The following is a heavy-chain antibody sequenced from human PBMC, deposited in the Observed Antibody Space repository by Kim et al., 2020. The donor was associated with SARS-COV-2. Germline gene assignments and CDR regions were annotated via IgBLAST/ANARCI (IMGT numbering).Heavy chain of an antibody. CDR1: GFTFDDYA. J-gene: IGHJ6*02. V-gene: IGHV3-9*01. CDR2: ISWKSGSI. CDR3: AKETRQLWSAYHYYGMDV. Sequence: GGSLRLSCAASGFTFDDYAMHWVRQAPGKGLEWVSGISWKSGSIGYADSVKGRFTISRDNAKTSLYLQMNSLRAGDTALYYCAKETRQLWSAYHYYGMDVWGQGTTVTVSS. D-gene: IGHD5-18*01.